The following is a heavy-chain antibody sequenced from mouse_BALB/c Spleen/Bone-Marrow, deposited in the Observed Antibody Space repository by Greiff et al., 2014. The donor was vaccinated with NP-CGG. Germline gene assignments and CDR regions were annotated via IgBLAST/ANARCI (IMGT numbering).Heavy chain of an antibody. Sequence: LQQSGSELVRPGASVKLSCKASGYTFTSYWMHWVKQRHGQGLEWIGNIYPGSGSTNYDEKFKSKGTLTVDTSSSTAYMHLSSLTSEDSAVYYGTRKIWDEGYFDVWGSGSTVPVSS. J-gene: IGHJ1*01. D-gene: IGHD4-1*01. CDR3: TRKIWDEGYFDV. V-gene: IGHV1S22*01. CDR2: IYPGSGST. CDR1: GYTFTSYW.